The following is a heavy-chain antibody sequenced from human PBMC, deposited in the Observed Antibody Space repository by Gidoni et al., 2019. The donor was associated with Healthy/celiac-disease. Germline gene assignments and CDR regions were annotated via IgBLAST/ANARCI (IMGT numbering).Heavy chain of an antibody. D-gene: IGHD6-19*01. CDR2: ISWNSGSI. CDR3: AKDGADSSGWIYATVGAFDI. J-gene: IGHJ3*02. Sequence: EVQLVESGGGLVQPGRSLRLSCAASGFTFDDYAMHWVRQAPGKGLEWVSGISWNSGSIGYADSVKGRFTISRDNAKNSLYLQMNSLRAEDTALYYCAKDGADSSGWIYATVGAFDIWGQGTMVTVSS. V-gene: IGHV3-9*01. CDR1: GFTFDDYA.